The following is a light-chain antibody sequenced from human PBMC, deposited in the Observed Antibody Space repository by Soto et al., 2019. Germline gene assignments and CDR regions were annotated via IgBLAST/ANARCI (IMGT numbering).Light chain of an antibody. CDR2: GAS. CDR1: QSVSSNY. J-gene: IGKJ1*01. Sequence: EIVLTQSPGTMSLYLGRKATLYCRPSQSVSSNYLAWYQQKPGQAPRLLIYGASSRATGIPDRFSGSGSGTDFTLTSSRLEPEDFAVYYCQQYGSSSWTFGQGTKLDIK. V-gene: IGKV3-20*01. CDR3: QQYGSSSWT.